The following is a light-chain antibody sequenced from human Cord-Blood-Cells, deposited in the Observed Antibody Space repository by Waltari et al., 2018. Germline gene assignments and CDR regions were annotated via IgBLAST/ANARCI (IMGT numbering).Light chain of an antibody. Sequence: DIVMTQSPDSLAVSLGGRATINCKSSQSVLYSSNNKNYLAWYQQKPGQPPKLLIYWASTRESGVPDRFSGSGSGTDFTLTISSLQAEDVAVYYCQQYYSTPPSFTFGPGTKVDIK. CDR2: WAS. CDR3: QQYYSTPPSFT. V-gene: IGKV4-1*01. CDR1: QSVLYSSNNKNY. J-gene: IGKJ3*01.